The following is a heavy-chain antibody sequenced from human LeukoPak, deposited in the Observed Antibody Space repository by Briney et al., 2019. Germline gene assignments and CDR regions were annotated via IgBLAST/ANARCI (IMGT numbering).Heavy chain of an antibody. Sequence: SETLSLTCTVSGDSISSYYWSWIRQPPGKGLEWIGYIYYSGSTNYNPSLKSRVTISVDTSKNQFSLKLSSVTAADTAVYYCARVPLTAVWGAFDIWGQGTMVTVSS. V-gene: IGHV4-59*01. CDR1: GDSISSYY. D-gene: IGHD2-21*02. J-gene: IGHJ3*02. CDR3: ARVPLTAVWGAFDI. CDR2: IYYSGST.